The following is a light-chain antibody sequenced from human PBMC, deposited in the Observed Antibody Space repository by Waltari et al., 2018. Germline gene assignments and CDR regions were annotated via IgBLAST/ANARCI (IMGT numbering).Light chain of an antibody. J-gene: IGKJ4*01. CDR2: KAS. CDR3: QQYNSYSLLS. CDR1: QSISKW. Sequence: DIQMTQSPSTLSASVGDRVIFSCRASQSISKWLAWYKQKPVKAPKLLIYKASTLESGGPSRFSRTGSGTECTLTISSLQPYNFATYYCQQYNSYSLLSFGGGTKVEIK. V-gene: IGKV1-5*03.